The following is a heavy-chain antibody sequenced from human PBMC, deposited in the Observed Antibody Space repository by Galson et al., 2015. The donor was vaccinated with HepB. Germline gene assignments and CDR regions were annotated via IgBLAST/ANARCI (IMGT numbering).Heavy chain of an antibody. CDR2: IYTSGST. J-gene: IGHJ5*02. Sequence: TLSLTCTVSGGSISSGSYYWSWIRQPAGKGLEWIGRIYTSGSTNYNPSLKSRVTMSVDTSKNQFSLKLSSVTAADTAVYYCACTDSMYYYGSGSYSPHPNWFDPWGQGTLVTVSS. CDR3: ACTDSMYYYGSGSYSPHPNWFDP. CDR1: GGSISSGSYY. D-gene: IGHD3-10*01. V-gene: IGHV4-61*02.